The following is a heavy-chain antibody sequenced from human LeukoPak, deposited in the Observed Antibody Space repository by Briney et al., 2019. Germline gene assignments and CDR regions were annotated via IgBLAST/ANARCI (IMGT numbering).Heavy chain of an antibody. D-gene: IGHD6-19*01. CDR1: GFTVGSNY. CDR2: IYSGGSA. V-gene: IGHV3-53*01. Sequence: GGSLRLSCAPSGFTVGSNYMSWVRQAPGKGLEWGSVIYSGGSAYYADSVKGRVTISRENSKNTLDLQMNSLRAEDTAVYSCAREDSSLPHPTLLHWGQGTLVTVSS. CDR3: AREDSSLPHPTLLH. J-gene: IGHJ4*02.